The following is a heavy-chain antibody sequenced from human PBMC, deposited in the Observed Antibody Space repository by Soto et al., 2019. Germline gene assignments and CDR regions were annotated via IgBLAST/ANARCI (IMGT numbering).Heavy chain of an antibody. J-gene: IGHJ6*02. V-gene: IGHV1-2*02. CDR1: GYTFTGYY. CDR3: AREVRITIFGVVQDPYGMVV. Sequence: AAVKVSCKASGYTFTGYYMHWVRQAPGQGLEWMGWINPNSGGTNYAQKFQGRATMTRDTSISTAYMEPSRLRSDDTAVYYCAREVRITIFGVVQDPYGMVVRGPGTTVTVSS. CDR2: INPNSGGT. D-gene: IGHD3-3*01.